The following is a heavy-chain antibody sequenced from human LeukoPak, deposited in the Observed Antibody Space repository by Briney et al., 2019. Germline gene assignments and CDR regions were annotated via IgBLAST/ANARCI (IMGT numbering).Heavy chain of an antibody. J-gene: IGHJ6*03. CDR1: GFTFSSYA. CDR3: AKAGGRVATIRDDYYYYYMDV. CDR2: ISGSGGST. V-gene: IGHV3-23*01. D-gene: IGHD5-12*01. Sequence: PGGSLRLSCAASGFTFSSYAMSWVRQGPGKGLEWVSAISGSGGSTYYADSVKGRFTISRDNSKNTLYLQMNSLRAEDTAVYYCAKAGGRVATIRDDYYYYYMDVWGKGTTVTVSS.